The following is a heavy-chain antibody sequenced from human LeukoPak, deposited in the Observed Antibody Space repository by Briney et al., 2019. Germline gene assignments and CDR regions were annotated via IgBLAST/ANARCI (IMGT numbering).Heavy chain of an antibody. CDR2: IYYSGST. CDR1: GGSISSSSYS. V-gene: IGHV4-39*07. D-gene: IGHD6-6*01. Sequence: PSETLSLTCTVSGGSISSSSYSWGWIRQPPGKGLEWIGSIYYSGSTYYNPSLKSRVTISVDTSKNQFSLKLGSVTAADTAVYYCARAPSWYLDYWGQGTLVTVSS. CDR3: ARAPSWYLDY. J-gene: IGHJ4*02.